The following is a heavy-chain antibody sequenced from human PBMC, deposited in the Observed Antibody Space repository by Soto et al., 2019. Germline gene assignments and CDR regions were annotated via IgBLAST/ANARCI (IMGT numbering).Heavy chain of an antibody. CDR2: VSFSETT. Sequence: TSETLSLTCAVSGGSVSNSDYYWGWIRQSPGEGLEWIGSVSFSETTYPKSSLKSRVLMSVDASKNQFSLRPASVTAADTAVYYCGSLLGTPWGWFDPWGQGTQVTVSS. CDR3: GSLLGTPWGWFDP. V-gene: IGHV4-39*01. CDR1: GGSVSNSDYY. J-gene: IGHJ5*02. D-gene: IGHD3-16*01.